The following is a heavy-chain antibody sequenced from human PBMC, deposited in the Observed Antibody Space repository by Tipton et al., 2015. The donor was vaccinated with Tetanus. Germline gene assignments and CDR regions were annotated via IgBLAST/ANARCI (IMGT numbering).Heavy chain of an antibody. CDR3: ARDYPDFDY. J-gene: IGHJ4*02. D-gene: IGHD3-16*02. Sequence: SLRLSCAASGFTSSDYSMNWVRQAPGKGLEWVSLTYGDGSTYYADSVKGRFTISRDNSKNTLYLQMSNLRAEDTAVYYCARDYPDFDYWGQGTLVTVSS. V-gene: IGHV3-53*01. CDR1: GFTSSDYS. CDR2: TYGDGST.